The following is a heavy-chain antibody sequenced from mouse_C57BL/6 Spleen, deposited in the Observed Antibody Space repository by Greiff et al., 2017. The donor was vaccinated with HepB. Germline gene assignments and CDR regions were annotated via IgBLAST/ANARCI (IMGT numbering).Heavy chain of an antibody. J-gene: IGHJ3*01. V-gene: IGHV5-17*01. Sequence: LVVESGGGLVKPGGSLKLSCAASGFTFSDYGMHWVRQAPEKGLEWVAYISSGSSTIYYADTVKGRFTISRDNAKNTLFLQMTSLRSEDTAMYYCARVDYGSSPAWFAYWGQGTLVTVSA. CDR3: ARVDYGSSPAWFAY. CDR1: GFTFSDYG. CDR2: ISSGSSTI. D-gene: IGHD1-1*01.